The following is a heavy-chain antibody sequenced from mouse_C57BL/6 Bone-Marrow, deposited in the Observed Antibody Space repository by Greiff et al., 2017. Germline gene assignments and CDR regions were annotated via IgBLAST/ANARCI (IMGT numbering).Heavy chain of an antibody. CDR3: ARSYDYGAWFAY. J-gene: IGHJ3*01. Sequence: DVMLVESGGGLVQPGGSLKLSCAASGFTFSDYYMYWVRQTPEKRLEWVAYISNGGGSTYYPDTVKGRFTISRDNAKNTLYLQMSRLKSEDTAMYYCARSYDYGAWFAYWGQGTLVTVSA. D-gene: IGHD2-4*01. CDR2: ISNGGGST. V-gene: IGHV5-12*01. CDR1: GFTFSDYY.